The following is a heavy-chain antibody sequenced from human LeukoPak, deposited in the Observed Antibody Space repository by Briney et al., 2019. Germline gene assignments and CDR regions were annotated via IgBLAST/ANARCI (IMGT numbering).Heavy chain of an antibody. Sequence: GRSLRLSCAASGCTFSSYGIHWVRQAPGKGLEWVAVIWYDGSNKYYADSVKGRFTISRDNSKNTLYLQMNSLRAEDTAVYYCAKVAGWFAGSAFDIWGQGTMVTVSS. V-gene: IGHV3-33*03. J-gene: IGHJ3*02. CDR2: IWYDGSNK. CDR3: AKVAGWFAGSAFDI. CDR1: GCTFSSYG. D-gene: IGHD3-10*01.